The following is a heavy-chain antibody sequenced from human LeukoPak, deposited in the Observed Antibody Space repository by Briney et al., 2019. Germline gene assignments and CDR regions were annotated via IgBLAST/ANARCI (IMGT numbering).Heavy chain of an antibody. V-gene: IGHV5-51*01. CDR1: GYSFTSYW. CDR3: ARRAHDGFDI. CDR2: IYPGESDT. Sequence: ESLRISCEGSGYSFTSYWIGWVRQMPGKGLEWMGIIYPGESDTTYSPSFQGHVTISADKSINIAYVQWNSLKASDTAIYYCARRAHDGFDIWGQGTMVTVSS. J-gene: IGHJ3*02.